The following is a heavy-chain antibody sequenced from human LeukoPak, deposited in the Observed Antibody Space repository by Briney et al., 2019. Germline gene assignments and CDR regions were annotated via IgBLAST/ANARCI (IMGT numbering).Heavy chain of an antibody. CDR3: ARFTIFGVVDAFDI. D-gene: IGHD3-3*01. Sequence: PSETLSLTCTVSGGSISSYYWSWIRQPPGKGLEWIGYIYYSGSTNYNPSLKSRVTISVDTSKNQFSLKLSSVTAADTAVYYCARFTIFGVVDAFDIRGQGTMVTVSS. CDR2: IYYSGST. CDR1: GGSISSYY. V-gene: IGHV4-59*01. J-gene: IGHJ3*02.